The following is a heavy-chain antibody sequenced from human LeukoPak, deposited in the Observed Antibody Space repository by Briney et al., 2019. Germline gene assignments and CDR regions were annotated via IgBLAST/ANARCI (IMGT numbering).Heavy chain of an antibody. CDR1: GYSISSGYY. D-gene: IGHD1-20*01. CDR3: ARRLFIDSVRNWWFDP. J-gene: IGHJ5*02. CDR2: IYHSGST. V-gene: IGHV4-38-2*02. Sequence: SETLSLACTVSGYSISSGYYWGWIRQPPGKGLEWIGSIYHSGSTYYNPSLKSRVTISVDTSKNQFSLKLSSVTAADTAVYYCARRLFIDSVRNWWFDPWGQGTLVTVSS.